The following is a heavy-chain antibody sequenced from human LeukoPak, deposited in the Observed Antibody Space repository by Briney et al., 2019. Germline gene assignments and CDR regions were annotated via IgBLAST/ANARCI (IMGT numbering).Heavy chain of an antibody. CDR3: ASFQQLVEVLGY. D-gene: IGHD6-13*01. CDR2: ISSSSSYI. CDR1: GFTFSSYS. J-gene: IGHJ4*02. Sequence: GGSLRLSCAASGFTFSSYSMNWVRQAPGKGLEWVSSISSSSSYIYYADSVKGRFPISRDNAKNSLYLQMSSLRAEDTAVYYCASFQQLVEVLGYWGQGTLVTVSS. V-gene: IGHV3-21*01.